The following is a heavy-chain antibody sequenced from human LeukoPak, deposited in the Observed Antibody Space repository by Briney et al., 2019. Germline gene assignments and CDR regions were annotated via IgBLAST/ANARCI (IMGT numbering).Heavy chain of an antibody. CDR2: IYYSGST. CDR1: GGSISSYY. V-gene: IGHV4-39*01. CDR3: ASRSDSSGYYYAGVVDY. D-gene: IGHD3-22*01. J-gene: IGHJ4*02. Sequence: KPSETLSLTCTVSGGSISSYYWSWIRQPPGKGLEWIGSIYYSGSTYYNPSLKSRVTISVDTSKNQFSLKLSSVTAADTAVYYCASRSDSSGYYYAGVVDYWGQGTLVTVSS.